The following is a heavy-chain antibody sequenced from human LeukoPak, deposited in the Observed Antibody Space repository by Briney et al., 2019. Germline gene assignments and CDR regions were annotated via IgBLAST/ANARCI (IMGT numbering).Heavy chain of an antibody. D-gene: IGHD3-22*01. Sequence: ASVKVSCKASGYTFTGYYMHWVRQAPGQGLEWMGWINPNSGGTSYVQKFQGRVTMTRDTSITTAYMEMSRLRSGDTAVYYCARVSVYYYDSSGFRSFDYWGQGTLVTVSS. CDR3: ARVSVYYYDSSGFRSFDY. CDR2: INPNSGGT. V-gene: IGHV1-2*02. J-gene: IGHJ4*02. CDR1: GYTFTGYY.